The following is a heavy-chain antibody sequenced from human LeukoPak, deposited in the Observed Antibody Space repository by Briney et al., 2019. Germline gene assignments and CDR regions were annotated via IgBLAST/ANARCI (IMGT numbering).Heavy chain of an antibody. Sequence: SETLSLTCTVSGGSISSSSYYWGWIRQPPGKGLEWIRSIYYSGSTYYNPSLKSRVTISVDTSKNQFSLKLSSVTAADTAVYYCARIRFLEDKESHYYYYYMDVWGKGTTVTVSS. J-gene: IGHJ6*03. CDR3: ARIRFLEDKESHYYYYYMDV. D-gene: IGHD3-3*01. V-gene: IGHV4-39*07. CDR1: GGSISSSSYY. CDR2: IYYSGST.